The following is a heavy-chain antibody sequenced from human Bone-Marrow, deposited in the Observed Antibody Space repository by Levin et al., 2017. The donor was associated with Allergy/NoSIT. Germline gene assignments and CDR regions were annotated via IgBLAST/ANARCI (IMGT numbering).Heavy chain of an antibody. CDR2: ITANSDNI. D-gene: IGHD6-13*01. Sequence: SLKISCVASGFTFENYGMHWVRQVPGKGLQWVSGITANSDNIGYADSVKGRFTVSRDNAKKSLFLQMNSLRPEDTAVYYCARVRAAAVGTGYFDSWGQGTWVTVSS. V-gene: IGHV3-9*01. J-gene: IGHJ4*02. CDR1: GFTFENYG. CDR3: ARVRAAAVGTGYFDS.